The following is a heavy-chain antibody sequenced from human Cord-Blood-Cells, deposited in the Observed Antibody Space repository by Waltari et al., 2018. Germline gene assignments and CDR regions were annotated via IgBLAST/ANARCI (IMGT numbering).Heavy chain of an antibody. CDR2: IYYSGST. J-gene: IGHJ4*02. Sequence: QVQLQESGPGLVKPSETLSLTCPVSGGSISSYYWSWIRQPPGKGLEWIGYIYYSGSTNYNPSLKSRVTISVDTSKNQFSLKLSSVTAADTAVYYCARGGGYYGSGSYSAFDYWGQGTLVTVSS. V-gene: IGHV4-59*01. D-gene: IGHD3-10*01. CDR3: ARGGGYYGSGSYSAFDY. CDR1: GGSISSYY.